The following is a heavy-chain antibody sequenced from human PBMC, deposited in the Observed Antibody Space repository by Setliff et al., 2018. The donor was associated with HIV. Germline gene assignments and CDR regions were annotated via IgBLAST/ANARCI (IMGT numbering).Heavy chain of an antibody. D-gene: IGHD6-13*01. V-gene: IGHV3-74*01. Sequence: GGSLRLSCATSGFTFSSDWMHWVRQAPGKGLVWVARIKTYGSETSYADSVRGRFTISRDDAKNTVYLQMNSLRVEDTAVYFCAKNLYSSRWSPLDYWGQGTLVTVSS. CDR3: AKNLYSSRWSPLDY. CDR2: IKTYGSET. CDR1: GFTFSSDW. J-gene: IGHJ4*02.